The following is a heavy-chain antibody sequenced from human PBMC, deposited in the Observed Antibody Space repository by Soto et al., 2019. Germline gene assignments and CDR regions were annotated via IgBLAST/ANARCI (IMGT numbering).Heavy chain of an antibody. CDR3: ARQGVKIPAYADV. V-gene: IGHV4-31*03. CDR2: IYYSGST. D-gene: IGHD3-3*01. Sequence: SLTCTVSGGSISSGGYYWSWIRQHPGKGLEWIGYIYYSGSTYYNPSLKSRVTISVDTSKNQFSLKLSSVTAADTAVYYCARQGVKIPAYADVWGQGTTVTVSS. J-gene: IGHJ6*02. CDR1: GGSISSGGYY.